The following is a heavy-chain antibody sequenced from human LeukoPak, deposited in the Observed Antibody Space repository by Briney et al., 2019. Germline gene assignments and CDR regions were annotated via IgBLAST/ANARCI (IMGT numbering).Heavy chain of an antibody. CDR2: IESDGSNK. J-gene: IGHJ4*02. Sequence: PGGSLSLSCAASGFPLSTYGMDLVRPAPGKGPEGVAFIESDGSNKNYADSVKGRFTISRDNFKNTLYLQMESLRDGDMAVYYCARDQYRSSNWFDYWGQGALVTVSS. D-gene: IGHD6-6*01. CDR1: GFPLSTYG. CDR3: ARDQYRSSNWFDY. V-gene: IGHV3-30*02.